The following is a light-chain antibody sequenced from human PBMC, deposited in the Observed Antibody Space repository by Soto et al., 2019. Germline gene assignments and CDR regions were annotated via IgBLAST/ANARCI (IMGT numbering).Light chain of an antibody. CDR2: GAS. CDR1: QSVSSYY. J-gene: IGKJ4*01. CDR3: QQYDSSPIT. V-gene: IGKV3-20*01. Sequence: EIVLTQSPGTLSLSPGERATLSCRASQSVSSYYLAWYQQKPGQAPRLLTYGASNRATGIPDRFSGSGSGTVFTLTISRLEPEDFAVYYCQQYDSSPITFGGGTKVDIK.